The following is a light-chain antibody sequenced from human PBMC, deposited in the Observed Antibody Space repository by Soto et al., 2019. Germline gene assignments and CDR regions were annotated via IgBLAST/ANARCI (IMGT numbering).Light chain of an antibody. CDR2: LNSDGSH. J-gene: IGLJ2*01. CDR1: SGHSSYA. V-gene: IGLV4-69*01. CDR3: QTWGTGTVV. Sequence: QLVLTQSPSASASLGASVKLTCTLSSGHSSYAIAWHQQQPEKGPRYLMKLNSDGSHSKGDGIPDRFLGSSSGAERYLTISSLQSEDEADYYCQTWGTGTVVFGGGTKLTVL.